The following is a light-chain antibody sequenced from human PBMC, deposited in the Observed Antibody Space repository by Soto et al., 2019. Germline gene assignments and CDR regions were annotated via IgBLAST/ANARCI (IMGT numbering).Light chain of an antibody. CDR2: GAS. Sequence: EIVLTQSPPTLSVSPGERATLSCRARQSVGNNLAWYRQKSGQAPRLLIYGASPRATGIPARFSGSGSGTEFTLTIDSLQSDDCAVYLCRQYSDRPRTFGGGTKVDIK. CDR3: RQYSDRPRT. CDR1: QSVGNN. J-gene: IGKJ4*01. V-gene: IGKV3-15*01.